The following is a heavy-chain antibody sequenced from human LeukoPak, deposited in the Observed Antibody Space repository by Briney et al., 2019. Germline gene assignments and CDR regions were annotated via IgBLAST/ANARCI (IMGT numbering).Heavy chain of an antibody. J-gene: IGHJ4*02. V-gene: IGHV3-48*04. CDR2: INTGSNAI. CDR3: ARDLVRRYSYGSNIDY. CDR1: GFPFSSHN. Sequence: GGSLRLSCAVSGFPFSSHNMDWVRQAPGKGLEWISYINTGSNAIYYADSVKGRFTISRDNAKNSLYLQMNSLRAEDTAVYYCARDLVRRYSYGSNIDYWGQGTLVTVSS. D-gene: IGHD5-18*01.